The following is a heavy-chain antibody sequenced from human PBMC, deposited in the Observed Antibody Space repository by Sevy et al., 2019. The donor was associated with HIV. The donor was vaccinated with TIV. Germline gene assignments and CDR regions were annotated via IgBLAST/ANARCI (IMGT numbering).Heavy chain of an antibody. CDR3: ARGSCIGGSCHTGYHGMDV. Sequence: GVSLRLSCAASGFIFSGYNMHWVRQAPGKGLEWVSSISTSSTYIYQADSVKGRFTISRDNAQNSVYLQMNSLRVEDTALYYCARGSCIGGSCHTGYHGMDVWGQGTAVTVSS. CDR1: GFIFSGYN. V-gene: IGHV3-21*06. J-gene: IGHJ6*02. CDR2: ISTSSTYI. D-gene: IGHD2-15*01.